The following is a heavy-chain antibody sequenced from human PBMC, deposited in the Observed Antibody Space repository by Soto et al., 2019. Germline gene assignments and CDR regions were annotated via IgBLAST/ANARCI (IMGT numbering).Heavy chain of an antibody. Sequence: EVQLVESGGGLVRPGGSLRLSCAASGFTFSSYSINWVRQAPGKGLEWFSYITSDSSTISYADSVKGRFTVSRDNAQNSLYLQMNSLRDEATAVYYCARVGRGVYGMDVWGQGNSVTLSS. V-gene: IGHV3-48*02. CDR2: ITSDSSTI. CDR3: ARVGRGVYGMDV. D-gene: IGHD2-8*01. CDR1: GFTFSSYS. J-gene: IGHJ6*02.